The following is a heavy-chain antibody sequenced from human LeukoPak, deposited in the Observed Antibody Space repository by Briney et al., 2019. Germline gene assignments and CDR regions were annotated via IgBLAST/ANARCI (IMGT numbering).Heavy chain of an antibody. D-gene: IGHD2-8*01. J-gene: IGHJ5*02. CDR2: LYHSGST. Sequence: SETLSLTCTVSGYSIRSGYYWGWIRQPPGKGLEWIGSLYHSGSTYYNPSLKRRVTISVDTFKNRFSLKLSSVTAADTAVYYCARVGVRVLMVYAKGRFDPWGQGTLVTVSS. V-gene: IGHV4-38-2*02. CDR1: GYSIRSGYY. CDR3: ARVGVRVLMVYAKGRFDP.